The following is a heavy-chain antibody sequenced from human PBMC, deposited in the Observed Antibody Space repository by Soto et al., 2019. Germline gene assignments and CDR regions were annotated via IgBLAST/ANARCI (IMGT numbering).Heavy chain of an antibody. CDR3: ARGLGYDSVWGSYRYTDY. J-gene: IGHJ4*02. Sequence: QVQLVQSGAEVKKPRASVKVSCKASGYTFSDYYMHWVRQAPGQGLEWMGWINPNSGGTNYAQKFQGRVTMTRDTSFSTAYMELSRLRSDDTAVYYCARGLGYDSVWGSYRYTDYWGQGTLVTVSS. D-gene: IGHD3-16*02. CDR1: GYTFSDYY. V-gene: IGHV1-2*02. CDR2: INPNSGGT.